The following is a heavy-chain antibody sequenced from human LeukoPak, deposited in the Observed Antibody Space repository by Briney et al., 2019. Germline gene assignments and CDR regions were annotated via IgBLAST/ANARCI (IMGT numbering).Heavy chain of an antibody. CDR2: ISYDGSKK. J-gene: IGHJ4*02. Sequence: GGSLRLSCAASGFTINNYAIHWVRQAPGKGLEWVAVISYDGSKKYYADSVKGRFTVSRDDSKNTLYLQMNSLRAEDTAVYYCAKSGLNRFDYWGQGTLVTVSS. CDR1: GFTINNYA. CDR3: AKSGLNRFDY. V-gene: IGHV3-30*04. D-gene: IGHD2-15*01.